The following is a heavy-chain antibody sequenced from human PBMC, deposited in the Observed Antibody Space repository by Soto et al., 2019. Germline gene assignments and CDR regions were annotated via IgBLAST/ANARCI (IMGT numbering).Heavy chain of an antibody. Sequence: QVKLVQSGAVVKKPGASVKVSCKASGYSFTSYGIGWVRQAPGRGLEWMGWIHTNNGNTNSAQRLQGRVTMTADTSTRTAYMELRSLRFDDTAVYYCARDLLGSFDVWGQGTMVTISS. CDR1: GYSFTSYG. CDR3: ARDLLGSFDV. J-gene: IGHJ3*01. V-gene: IGHV1-18*01. D-gene: IGHD2-15*01. CDR2: IHTNNGNT.